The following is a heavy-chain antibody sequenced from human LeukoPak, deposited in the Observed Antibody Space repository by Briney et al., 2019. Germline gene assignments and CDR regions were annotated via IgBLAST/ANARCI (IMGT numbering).Heavy chain of an antibody. V-gene: IGHV1-2*02. CDR3: ARGDILTGYYGPDY. CDR1: GYTFTGYY. Sequence: ASVKVSCKASGYTFTGYYMHWVRQAPGQGLEWMGCINPNSGGTNYAQKFRGRVTMTRDTSISTAYMELSRLRSDDTAVYYCARGDILTGYYGPDYWGQGTLVTVSS. J-gene: IGHJ4*02. CDR2: INPNSGGT. D-gene: IGHD3-9*01.